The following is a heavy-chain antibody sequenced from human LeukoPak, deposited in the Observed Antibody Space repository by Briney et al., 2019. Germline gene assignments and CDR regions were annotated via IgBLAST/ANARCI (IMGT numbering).Heavy chain of an antibody. CDR3: ARPPNSGSYYLPRYYYYYMDV. CDR1: GFTFSSYS. D-gene: IGHD1-26*01. V-gene: IGHV3-48*04. CDR2: ISSSCSTT. J-gene: IGHJ6*03. Sequence: GGSLRLSCAASGFTFSSYSMNWVRQAPGKGLEWVLYISSSCSTTYYADSVKGRFTISRDNAKNSLYLQMNSLRAEDTAVYYCARPPNSGSYYLPRYYYYYMDVWGKGTTVTVSS.